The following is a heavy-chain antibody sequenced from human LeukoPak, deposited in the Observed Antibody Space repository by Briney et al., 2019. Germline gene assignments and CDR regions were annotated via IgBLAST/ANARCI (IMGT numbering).Heavy chain of an antibody. D-gene: IGHD1/OR15-1a*01. Sequence: SETLSLTCAVSGYSISSGYYWGWIRQPTGKGLEWIGSIYHSGSTYYNPSLKSRVSISVDTSKNQFSLKLSSVTAADAAVYYCARDGYQTGTSGTYNGGYFDYWGQGTLVTVSS. CDR2: IYHSGST. J-gene: IGHJ4*02. V-gene: IGHV4-38-2*02. CDR1: GYSISSGYY. CDR3: ARDGYQTGTSGTYNGGYFDY.